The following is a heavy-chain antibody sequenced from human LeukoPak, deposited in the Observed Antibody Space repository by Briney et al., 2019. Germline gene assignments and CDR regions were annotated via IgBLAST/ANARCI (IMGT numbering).Heavy chain of an antibody. CDR3: ARALVQLEQIHWFDP. D-gene: IGHD1-1*01. V-gene: IGHV1-69*13. Sequence: SVKVSCKASGGTFSSHAISWVRQAPGQGLEWMGGIIPIFGTANYAQKFQGRVTITADESTSTAYMELSSLRSEDTAVYYCARALVQLEQIHWFDPWGQGTLVTVSS. CDR2: IIPIFGTA. J-gene: IGHJ5*02. CDR1: GGTFSSHA.